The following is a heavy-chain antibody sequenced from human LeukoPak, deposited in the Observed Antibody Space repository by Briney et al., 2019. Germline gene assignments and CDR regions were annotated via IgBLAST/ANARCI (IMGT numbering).Heavy chain of an antibody. CDR3: ARQGGRSWPYYYYMDV. D-gene: IGHD6-13*01. V-gene: IGHV1-69*13. J-gene: IGHJ6*03. CDR1: GYTFTSYA. CDR2: IIPIFGTA. Sequence: SVKVSCKASGYTFTSYAMNWVRQAPGQGLEWMGGIIPIFGTANYAQKFQGRVTITADESTSTAYMELSSLRSEDTAVYYCARQGGRSWPYYYYMDVWGKGTTVTISS.